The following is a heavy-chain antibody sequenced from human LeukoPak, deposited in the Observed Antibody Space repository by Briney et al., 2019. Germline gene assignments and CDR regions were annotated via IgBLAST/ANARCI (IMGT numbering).Heavy chain of an antibody. Sequence: GGSLGLSCAASGFTFSFYGMHWVRQAPGKGLEWVAFIRKDGSNQFYADSVKGRFTISRDNSKNTVYLQMNSLRPEDTALYHCAKDITESGSYDFDYWGQGILVT. CDR2: IRKDGSNQ. CDR1: GFTFSFYG. J-gene: IGHJ4*02. D-gene: IGHD1-26*01. CDR3: AKDITESGSYDFDY. V-gene: IGHV3-30*02.